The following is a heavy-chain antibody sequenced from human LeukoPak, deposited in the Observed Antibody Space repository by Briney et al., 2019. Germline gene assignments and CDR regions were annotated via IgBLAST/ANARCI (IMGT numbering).Heavy chain of an antibody. V-gene: IGHV3-30*04. D-gene: IGHD6-6*01. CDR3: AKDRLSYSSCFDY. J-gene: IGHJ4*02. CDR1: GFIFSNYA. CDR2: ISYDGSNK. Sequence: PGRSLRLSCAASGFIFSNYAIHWVRQAPGKGLEWVAVISYDGSNKYYADSVKGRFTISRDNSKNTLYLQMNSLRAEDTAVYYCAKDRLSYSSCFDYWGQGTLVTVSS.